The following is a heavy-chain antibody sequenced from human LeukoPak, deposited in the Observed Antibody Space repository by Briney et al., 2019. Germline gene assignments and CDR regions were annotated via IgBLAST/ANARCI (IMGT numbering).Heavy chain of an antibody. Sequence: PSETLSLTCAVYGGSFSGYYWSWIRQPPGKGLEWIGEINHSGGTNYNPSLKSRVTISVDTSKNQFSLKLSSVTAADTAVYYCARGPDYYGSGSYYNVGWFDPWGQGTLVTVSS. D-gene: IGHD3-10*01. CDR2: INHSGGT. J-gene: IGHJ5*02. CDR1: GGSFSGYY. V-gene: IGHV4-34*01. CDR3: ARGPDYYGSGSYYNVGWFDP.